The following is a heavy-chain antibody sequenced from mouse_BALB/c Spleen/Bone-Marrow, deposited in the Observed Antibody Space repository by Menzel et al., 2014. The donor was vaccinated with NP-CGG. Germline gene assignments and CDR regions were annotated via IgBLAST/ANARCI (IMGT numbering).Heavy chain of an antibody. D-gene: IGHD1-1*01. CDR3: AREGNYYGSIAMDY. Sequence: VQLQQSGADLVKPGASVKLSCKASGYTFTSYWMHWVKQRPGQGLEWIGEINASDGRTNYNEKFKSKATLTVDKSSSTAYMQLSSLTSEDSAVDYCAREGNYYGSIAMDYWGQGTSVTVSS. CDR2: INASDGRT. V-gene: IGHV1S81*02. J-gene: IGHJ4*01. CDR1: GYTFTSYW.